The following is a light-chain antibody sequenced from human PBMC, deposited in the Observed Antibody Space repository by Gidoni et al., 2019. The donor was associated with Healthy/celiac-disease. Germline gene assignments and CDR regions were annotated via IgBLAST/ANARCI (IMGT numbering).Light chain of an antibody. J-gene: IGKJ1*01. CDR3: QQQYDDWPPWT. CDR1: QSISSN. V-gene: IGKV3-15*01. Sequence: EIVMTQSPATLSVSPGERATLSCRASQSISSNLAWYQQKPGQAPRLLIYGASTRATGIPARCSGSGSGTEFILTISSLQSEDVAVYYCQQQYDDWPPWTFGQGTKVEIK. CDR2: GAS.